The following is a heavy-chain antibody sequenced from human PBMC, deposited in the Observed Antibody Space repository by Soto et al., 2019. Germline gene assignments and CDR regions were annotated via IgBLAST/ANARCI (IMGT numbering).Heavy chain of an antibody. V-gene: IGHV3-9*01. CDR1: GFALSGSA. J-gene: IGHJ6*02. CDR3: VKDNLSGGADV. Sequence: VQLVESGGDLIQPGRSLRLSCATSGFALSGSAMHWVRQVPGGGLEWVSGMYSSGDVGYADSLQGRFIMSRDVARNSLYLQMNSLQADDTALYYCVKDNLSGGADVWGQGTTVIVSS. CDR2: MYSSGDV. D-gene: IGHD3-10*02.